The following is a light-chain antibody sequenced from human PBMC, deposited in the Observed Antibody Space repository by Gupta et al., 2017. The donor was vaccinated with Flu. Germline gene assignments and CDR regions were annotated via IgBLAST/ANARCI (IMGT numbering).Light chain of an antibody. V-gene: IGLV1-40*01. Sequence: QSVLTQPPSVSGAPGQRVTISCTGSSSNIGAGYDVHWYQQRPGTAPKLLIYGNSNRPSGVPDRFSGSKSGTSASLAITGLQAEDEADYYCQSYDSSLRAVFGGGTKLTVL. CDR3: QSYDSSLRAV. CDR1: SSNIGAGYD. CDR2: GNS. J-gene: IGLJ2*01.